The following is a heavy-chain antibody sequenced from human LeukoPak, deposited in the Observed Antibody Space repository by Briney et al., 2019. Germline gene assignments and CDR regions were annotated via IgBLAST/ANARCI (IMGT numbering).Heavy chain of an antibody. J-gene: IGHJ5*02. Sequence: GGSLRLSCAASGFTFNSYAMSWVRQAAGKGLEWVSSISGSGGSTYYADSVKGRFTISRDSSRNMLYLQMNTLRAEDTAIYYCAKDGIDSGDPNGFDPWGQGTLVTVSS. CDR3: AKDGIDSGDPNGFDP. CDR2: ISGSGGST. V-gene: IGHV3-23*01. D-gene: IGHD3-10*01. CDR1: GFTFNSYA.